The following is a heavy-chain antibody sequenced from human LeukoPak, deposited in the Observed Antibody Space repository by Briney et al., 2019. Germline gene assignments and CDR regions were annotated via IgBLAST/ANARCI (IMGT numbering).Heavy chain of an antibody. CDR2: IYYSGST. J-gene: IGHJ1*01. CDR1: GGSISSYY. Sequence: PSETLSLTCTVSGGSISSYYWSWIRQPPGKGLEWIGYIYYSGSTNYNPSLKSRVTISVDTSKNQFSLKLSSVTAADTAVYYCARGSRIWRGGGGGLGGWGEGTLVTVSS. CDR3: ARGSRIWRGGGGGLGG. D-gene: IGHD3-16*01. V-gene: IGHV4-59*01.